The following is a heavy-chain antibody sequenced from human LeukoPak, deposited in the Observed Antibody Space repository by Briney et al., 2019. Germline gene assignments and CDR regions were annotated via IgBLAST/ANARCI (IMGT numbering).Heavy chain of an antibody. D-gene: IGHD3-10*01. CDR3: ATLYYYGSGSYSDYYMDV. Sequence: ASVKVSCKASGYTFTGYYMHWVRQAPGQGLEWMGWINPNSGGTNYAQKFQGRVTMTRDTSISTAYMELSRLRSDDTAVYYCATLYYYGSGSYSDYYMDVWGKGTTITVSS. CDR2: INPNSGGT. V-gene: IGHV1-2*02. J-gene: IGHJ6*03. CDR1: GYTFTGYY.